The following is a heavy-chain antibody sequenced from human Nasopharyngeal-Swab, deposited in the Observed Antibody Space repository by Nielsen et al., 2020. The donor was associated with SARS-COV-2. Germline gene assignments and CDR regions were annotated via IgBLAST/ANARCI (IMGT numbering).Heavy chain of an antibody. V-gene: IGHV3-20*01. Sequence: GESLKISCAASGFTFHDYGMSWVRQAPGKGLELVSGINWNGGSPGYADSVKGRFTISRDNAKHALYMQMNSLRAEDTAVYHCARHGADCSRTSCYRRHGFDIWGQGTMVTVSS. CDR1: GFTFHDYG. CDR2: INWNGGSP. D-gene: IGHD2-2*02. J-gene: IGHJ3*02. CDR3: ARHGADCSRTSCYRRHGFDI.